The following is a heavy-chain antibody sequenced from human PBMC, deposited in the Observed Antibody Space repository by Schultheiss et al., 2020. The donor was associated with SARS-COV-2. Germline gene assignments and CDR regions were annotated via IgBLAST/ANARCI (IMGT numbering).Heavy chain of an antibody. V-gene: IGHV3-30-3*01. Sequence: GGSLRLSCAASGFTFSSYAMHWVRQAPGKGLEWVAVISYAGSNEYYADSVKGRFTISRDNSKNTLYLQMNSLRAEDTAVYYCARDGGAGSFDYWGQGTLVTVSS. CDR3: ARDGGAGSFDY. CDR2: ISYAGSNE. D-gene: IGHD6-19*01. CDR1: GFTFSSYA. J-gene: IGHJ4*02.